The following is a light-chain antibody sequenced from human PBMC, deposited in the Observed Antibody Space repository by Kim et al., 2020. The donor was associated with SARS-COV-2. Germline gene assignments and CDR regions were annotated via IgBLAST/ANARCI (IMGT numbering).Light chain of an antibody. Sequence: ASVGDRVTITCRASQSISSWLAWYQQKPGKAPKLLIYKASSLESGVPSRFSGSGSGTEFTLTISSLQPDDFATYYCQQYNSSTWTFGQGTKVEIK. CDR2: KAS. CDR1: QSISSW. V-gene: IGKV1-5*03. CDR3: QQYNSSTWT. J-gene: IGKJ1*01.